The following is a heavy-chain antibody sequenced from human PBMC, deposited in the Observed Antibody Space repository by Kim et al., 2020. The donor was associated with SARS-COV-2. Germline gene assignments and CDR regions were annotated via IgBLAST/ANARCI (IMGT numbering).Heavy chain of an antibody. J-gene: IGHJ4*02. D-gene: IGHD6-13*01. CDR3: ARHSSSWIFDY. V-gene: IGHV4-61*07. Sequence: TNSNPSRKSRVTISVDTSKNQFSLKLSSVTAADTAVYYCARHSSSWIFDYWGQGTLVTVSS. CDR2: T.